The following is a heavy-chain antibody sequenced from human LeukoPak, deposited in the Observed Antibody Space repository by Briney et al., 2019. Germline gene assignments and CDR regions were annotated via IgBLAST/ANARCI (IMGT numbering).Heavy chain of an antibody. CDR1: GYSFTSYW. CDR3: ARRGYCSGGSCFDFDY. CDR2: IYPSDSDT. J-gene: IGHJ4*02. V-gene: IGHV5-51*01. Sequence: GESLKISCKGSGYSFTSYWIAWVRQMPGKGLEWMGIIYPSDSDTRYSPSFQGHVTISADKSISTAYLQWSSLKASDTAMYFCARRGYCSGGSCFDFDYWGQGTLVTVSS. D-gene: IGHD2-15*01.